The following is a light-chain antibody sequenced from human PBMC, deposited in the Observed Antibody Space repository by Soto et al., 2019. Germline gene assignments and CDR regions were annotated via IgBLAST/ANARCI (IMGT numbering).Light chain of an antibody. CDR3: QQSYNTPLT. CDR2: DAS. Sequence: IEVTQSPSSLAASLGDRVTITCRASQTISTYVNWYRQKSGAAPELLIYDASTLQSGVPSRFRGGASGTDFTLTISSLQLDDFATYHCQQSYNTPLTFGQGTKVEIK. CDR1: QTISTY. J-gene: IGKJ1*01. V-gene: IGKV1-39*01.